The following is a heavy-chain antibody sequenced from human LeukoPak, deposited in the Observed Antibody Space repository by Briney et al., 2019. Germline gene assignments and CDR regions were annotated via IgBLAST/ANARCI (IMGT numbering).Heavy chain of an antibody. J-gene: IGHJ6*02. V-gene: IGHV3-9*01. CDR2: ISWNGGSI. Sequence: AGGSLRLSCAASGFTFDDYAMHWVRQAXXXXXXXXSGISWNGGSIGYADSVKGRFTISRDNAKNSLYLQMNSLRAEDTALYYCAKTHSSGWYRDYYGMDVWGQGTTVTVSS. CDR3: AKTHSSGWYRDYYGMDV. D-gene: IGHD6-19*01. CDR1: GFTFDDYA.